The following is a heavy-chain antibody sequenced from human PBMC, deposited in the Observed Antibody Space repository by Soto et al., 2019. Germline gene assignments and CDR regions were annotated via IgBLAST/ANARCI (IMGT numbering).Heavy chain of an antibody. J-gene: IGHJ5*02. D-gene: IGHD5-18*01. CDR2: INHSGST. Sequence: LPETLSLTCAVYGGSFSGYYWSWIRQPPGKGLEWIGEINHSGSTNYNPSLKSRVTISVDTSKNQFSLKLSSVTAADTAVYYCARGQGGYSYPNWFDPWGQGTLVTVSS. V-gene: IGHV4-34*01. CDR3: ARGQGGYSYPNWFDP. CDR1: GGSFSGYY.